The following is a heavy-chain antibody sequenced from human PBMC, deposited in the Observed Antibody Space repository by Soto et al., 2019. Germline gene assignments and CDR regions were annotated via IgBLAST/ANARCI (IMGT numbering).Heavy chain of an antibody. V-gene: IGHV1-3*01. CDR1: GYTFTSYA. D-gene: IGHD2-2*01. Sequence: GASVKVSCKASGYTFTSYAMHWVRQAPGQRLERMGWINAGNGNTKYSQKFKGRVTITRDTSASTAYMELSSLRFEDTVFFYCASTTQSDYYYYYYMDVWGKGTTVTVSS. CDR2: INAGNGNT. CDR3: ASTTQSDYYYYYYMDV. J-gene: IGHJ6*03.